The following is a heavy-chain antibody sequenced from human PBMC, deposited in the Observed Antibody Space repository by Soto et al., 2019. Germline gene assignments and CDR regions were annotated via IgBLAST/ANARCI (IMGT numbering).Heavy chain of an antibody. V-gene: IGHV5-51*01. J-gene: IGHJ6*02. Sequence: EVQLVQSGAEVKKPGESLKISCKGSGYSCTSYWIGWVRQMPGKGLEWMGIIYPGDSDTRYSPSFQGQVTISADKSISTAYLQWSSLKASDIAMYYCARTSAAGKYYYGMDVWGQGTTVTVSS. CDR3: ARTSAAGKYYYGMDV. D-gene: IGHD6-13*01. CDR1: GYSCTSYW. CDR2: IYPGDSDT.